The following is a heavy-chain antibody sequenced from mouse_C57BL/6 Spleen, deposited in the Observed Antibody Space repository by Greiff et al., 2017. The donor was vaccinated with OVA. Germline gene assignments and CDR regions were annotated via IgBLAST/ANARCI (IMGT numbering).Heavy chain of an antibody. V-gene: IGHV1-53*01. CDR2: INPSNGGT. CDR3: AREEWVTTWRFAY. J-gene: IGHJ3*01. Sequence: VQLQQPGTDLVKPGASVKLSCKASGYTFTSYWMHWVKQRPGQGLEWIGNINPSNGGTNYNEKFKSKATLTVDKSSSTAYMQLSSLTSEDSAVYYCAREEWVTTWRFAYWGQGTLVTVSA. D-gene: IGHD2-2*01. CDR1: GYTFTSYW.